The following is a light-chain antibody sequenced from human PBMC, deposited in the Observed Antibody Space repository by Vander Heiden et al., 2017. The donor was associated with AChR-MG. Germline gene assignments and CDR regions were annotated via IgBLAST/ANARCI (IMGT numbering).Light chain of an antibody. J-gene: IGKJ1*01. Sequence: DIVMTQSPDSLAVSLGARATINCKSSHSILYSSYKMTYLAWYQQKPGQPPRLLIYWASTREFGVPDRFSGSGSGTDFNLTISSLQAEDAAVYYCQQYYSSPRTFGQGTKVEIK. V-gene: IGKV4-1*01. CDR1: HSILYSSYKMTY. CDR3: QQYYSSPRT. CDR2: WAS.